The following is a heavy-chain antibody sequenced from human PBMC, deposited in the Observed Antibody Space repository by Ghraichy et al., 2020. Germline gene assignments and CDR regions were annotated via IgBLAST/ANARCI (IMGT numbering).Heavy chain of an antibody. CDR2: IKSKTDGGTT. Sequence: GESLNISCAASGFTFSNAWMNWVRQAPGKGLEWVGRIKSKTDGGTTDYAAPVKGRFTISRDDSKNTLYLQMNSLKTEDTAVYYCIVGGFGELSTEHWGQGTLVTVSS. J-gene: IGHJ4*02. CDR1: GFTFSNAW. D-gene: IGHD3-10*01. V-gene: IGHV3-15*07. CDR3: IVGGFGELSTEH.